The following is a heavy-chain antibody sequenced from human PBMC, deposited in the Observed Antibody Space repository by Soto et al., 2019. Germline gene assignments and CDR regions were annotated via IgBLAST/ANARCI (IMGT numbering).Heavy chain of an antibody. CDR2: ISGGGDST. D-gene: IGHD2-2*01. J-gene: IGHJ4*02. CDR3: VKGSSTYRPYYFDY. Sequence: GGSLRLSCVASGFTFSSSAMSWVRQAPGKGLEWISAISGGGDSTYYADSVKGRFAISRDNPKDTLYLQMSSLRAEDTALYYCVKGSSTYRPYYFDYWGQGALVTVSS. V-gene: IGHV3-23*01. CDR1: GFTFSSSA.